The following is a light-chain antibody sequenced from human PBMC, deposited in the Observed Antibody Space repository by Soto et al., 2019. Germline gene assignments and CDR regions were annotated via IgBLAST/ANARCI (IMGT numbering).Light chain of an antibody. J-gene: IGKJ4*01. V-gene: IGKV3-20*01. CDR1: QSVGNNY. CDR2: HAS. Sequence: EIVLTQSQGTLSLSPGERATLSCRASQSVGNNYLAWYQQKPGQPPRLLIYHASSRASGIPDRFSGSGSGAAFTLTVSRLEHEDVAVYYCHQYANAPLTFGGGTKVEIK. CDR3: HQYANAPLT.